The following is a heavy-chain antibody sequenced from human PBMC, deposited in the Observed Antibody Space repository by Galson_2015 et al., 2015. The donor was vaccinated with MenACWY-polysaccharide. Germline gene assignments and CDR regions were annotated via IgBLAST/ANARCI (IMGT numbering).Heavy chain of an antibody. CDR2: IYWDDDK. CDR3: AHLIRVVVPADAYYFDY. D-gene: IGHD2-2*01. V-gene: IGHV2-5*02. Sequence: PALVKPTQTLTLTCTFSGFSLSTSGVGVGWIRQPPGKALEWLALIYWDDDKRYSPSLKSRLTITKDTSKNQVVLTMTNMDPVDTATYYCAHLIRVVVPADAYYFDYWGQGTLVTVSS. CDR1: GFSLSTSGVG. J-gene: IGHJ4*02.